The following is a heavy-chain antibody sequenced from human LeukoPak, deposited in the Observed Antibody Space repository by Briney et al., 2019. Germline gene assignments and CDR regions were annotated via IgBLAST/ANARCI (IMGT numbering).Heavy chain of an antibody. Sequence: GGTLRLSCSASGFTFNYYSMNWVRQAPGKGLEWVSSIGSSSYIYYADSVKGRFTISRDNAKNSLYLQMNSLRAEDTAVYYCARDRGYSSGWYFEFDYWGQGTLVTVSS. CDR3: ARDRGYSSGWYFEFDY. V-gene: IGHV3-21*01. J-gene: IGHJ4*02. CDR2: IGSSSYI. CDR1: GFTFNYYS. D-gene: IGHD6-19*01.